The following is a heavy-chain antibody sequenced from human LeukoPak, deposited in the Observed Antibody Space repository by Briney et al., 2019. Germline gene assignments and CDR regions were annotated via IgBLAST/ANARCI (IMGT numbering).Heavy chain of an antibody. J-gene: IGHJ5*02. Sequence: SQTLSLTCSASGGAIGSDGYYWNWIRQHPGKGLEWIGYIYYSGSASYNPSLKSRVTISVDTSKNQFSLRLSSVTAADTAVYYCARFFYSSSSGGHNWFDPWGQGTLVTVSS. CDR3: ARFFYSSSSGGHNWFDP. D-gene: IGHD6-6*01. V-gene: IGHV4-31*03. CDR1: GGAIGSDGYY. CDR2: IYYSGSA.